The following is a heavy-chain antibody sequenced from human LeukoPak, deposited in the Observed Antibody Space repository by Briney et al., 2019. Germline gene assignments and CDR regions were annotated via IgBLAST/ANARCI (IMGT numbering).Heavy chain of an antibody. CDR3: ARAPQILGYYYYMDV. D-gene: IGHD2-8*02. Sequence: PSETLSLTCTVSGDSINNFYWSWIRQPPGKGLEWIGYIYYSGSTNYNPSLKGRVTISVDTSKNQFSLKLSSVTAADTAVYYCARAPQILGYYYYMDVWGKGTTVTVSS. CDR1: GDSINNFY. J-gene: IGHJ6*03. V-gene: IGHV4-59*01. CDR2: IYYSGST.